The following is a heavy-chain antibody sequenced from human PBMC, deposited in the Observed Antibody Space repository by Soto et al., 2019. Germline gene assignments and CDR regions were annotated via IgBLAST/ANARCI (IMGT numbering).Heavy chain of an antibody. CDR1: GYTFTSYY. Sequence: ASVKVSCKASGYTFTSYYMHWVRQAPGQGLEWMGMIIPSVGIANYAQKFQGRVTITADKSTSTAYMELSSLRSEDTAVYYCARDRGRTATNAFDIWGQGTMVTVSS. V-gene: IGHV1-46*01. D-gene: IGHD5-18*01. CDR2: IIPSVGIA. CDR3: ARDRGRTATNAFDI. J-gene: IGHJ3*02.